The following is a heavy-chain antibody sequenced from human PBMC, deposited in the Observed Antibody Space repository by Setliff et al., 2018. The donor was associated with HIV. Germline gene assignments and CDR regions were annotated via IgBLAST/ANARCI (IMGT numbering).Heavy chain of an antibody. CDR3: ARQSPDCLDY. D-gene: IGHD2-21*01. J-gene: IGHJ4*02. CDR2: FYYSGST. V-gene: IGHV4-59*11. Sequence: SETLSLTCTVSGGSISSHFWSWVRQPPGKGLEWIGFFYYSGSTNSNPSLKSRVTISVDTSKNQLSLKLTSVTAADTAVYYCARQSPDCLDYWGQGPLVTVSS. CDR1: GGSISSHF.